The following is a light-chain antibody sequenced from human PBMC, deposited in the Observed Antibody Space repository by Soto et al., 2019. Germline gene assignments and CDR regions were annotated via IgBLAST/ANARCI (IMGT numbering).Light chain of an antibody. CDR3: MQARETPYT. J-gene: IGKJ2*01. Sequence: EIVMTQSPPSLTVTPGEPASISCRSSQRLLHSNGNTFLDWYLQKPGQSPQLLIYLGSNRASGVPDRVSGSEAGTDFTLKISRVEAEDVGVYYCMQARETPYTFGQGTKLEIK. CDR1: QRLLHSNGNTF. V-gene: IGKV2-28*01. CDR2: LGS.